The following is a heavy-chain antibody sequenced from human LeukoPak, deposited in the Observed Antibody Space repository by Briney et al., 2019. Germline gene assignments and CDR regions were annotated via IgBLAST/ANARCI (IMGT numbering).Heavy chain of an antibody. CDR1: GFTFSSYA. J-gene: IGHJ5*02. CDR3: AREQVVPADTKFSSPNWFDP. D-gene: IGHD2-2*01. V-gene: IGHV3-30-3*01. Sequence: PGGALRLSCAASGFTFSSYAMHWVRQAPGKGLEWVAVISYDGSNKYYADSVKGRFTISRDNSKNTLYLQMNSLRAEDTAVYYCAREQVVPADTKFSSPNWFDPWGQGTLVTVSS. CDR2: ISYDGSNK.